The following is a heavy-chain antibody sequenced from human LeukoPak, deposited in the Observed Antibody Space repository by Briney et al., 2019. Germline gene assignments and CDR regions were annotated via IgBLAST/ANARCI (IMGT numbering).Heavy chain of an antibody. V-gene: IGHV3-48*03. J-gene: IGHJ4*02. CDR3: ATVRSYDFGAPYYCAN. CDR2: ISSSGSTI. CDR1: GYAFSSYD. Sequence: PGGSLRLSCAASGYAFSSYDMSCVCQAPGKGLEWVSYISSSGSTIYYADSVKGRFTISRDNAKNSLYLQMNSLRAEDTAVYYCATVRSYDFGAPYYCANWGQGTLVTVSS. D-gene: IGHD4-17*01.